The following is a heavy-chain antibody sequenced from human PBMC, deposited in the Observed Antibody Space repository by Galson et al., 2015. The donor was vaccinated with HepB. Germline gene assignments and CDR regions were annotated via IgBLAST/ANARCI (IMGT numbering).Heavy chain of an antibody. CDR3: AGDPGGSSGWVY. CDR2: IYSSGST. J-gene: IGHJ4*02. CDR1: GGSVSSDNYF. V-gene: IGHV4-61*01. D-gene: IGHD3-22*01. Sequence: ETLSLTCTVSGGSVSSDNYFWSWIRQPPGKGLEWIGYIYSSGSTDFNPSLKSRVALSVDTSKNQFSLKLSSVTAADTAVYSCAGDPGGSSGWVYWGQGTLVTVSS.